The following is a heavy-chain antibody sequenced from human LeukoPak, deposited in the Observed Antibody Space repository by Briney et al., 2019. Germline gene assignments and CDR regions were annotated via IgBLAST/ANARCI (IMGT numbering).Heavy chain of an antibody. V-gene: IGHV4-38-2*02. CDR3: ARDRGYDYVWGSYYFDY. J-gene: IGHJ4*02. CDR2: IYHSGST. CDR1: GYSISSGYY. D-gene: IGHD3-16*01. Sequence: SETLSLTCTVSGYSISSGYYWGWIRQPPGKGLEWIGSIYHSGSTYYNPSLKSRVTISVDTSKNQFSLKLSSVTAADTAVYYCARDRGYDYVWGSYYFDYWGQGTLVTVSS.